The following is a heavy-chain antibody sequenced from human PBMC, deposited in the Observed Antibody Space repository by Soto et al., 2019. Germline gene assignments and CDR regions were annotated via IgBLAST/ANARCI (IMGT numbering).Heavy chain of an antibody. Sequence: QVHLVQSGAEVKKPGSSVKVSCRASGGTFNTYGFNWVRQAPGQGLEWMGGIIPLFGTTTYAKTFQGSVTITADQSITTAYMEMSGLSSEDTADYFCARGGALAGWIPFDSWGQGTLVTVSS. D-gene: IGHD6-19*01. CDR2: IIPLFGTT. V-gene: IGHV1-69*01. CDR3: ARGGALAGWIPFDS. J-gene: IGHJ4*02. CDR1: GGTFNTYG.